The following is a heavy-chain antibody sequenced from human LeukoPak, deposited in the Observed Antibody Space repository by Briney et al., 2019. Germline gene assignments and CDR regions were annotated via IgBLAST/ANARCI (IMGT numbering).Heavy chain of an antibody. V-gene: IGHV4-39*01. J-gene: IGHJ4*02. Sequence: AETLSLTCTVSGGSISSSSYYWGWIRQPPGKGLEWIGSIYYSGSTYDNPSLKSRVTISVDTSKNQFSLKLSSVTAADTAVYYCAVGSAYYFDYWGQGILVTVSS. CDR2: IYYSGST. CDR1: GGSISSSSYY. CDR3: AVGSAYYFDY. D-gene: IGHD1-26*01.